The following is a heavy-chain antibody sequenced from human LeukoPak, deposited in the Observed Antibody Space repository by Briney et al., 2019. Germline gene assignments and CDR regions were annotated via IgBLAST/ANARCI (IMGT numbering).Heavy chain of an antibody. CDR2: ISSSSSYI. J-gene: IGHJ4*02. CDR1: GFTFSSYS. Sequence: GGSLRLSCAASGFTFSSYSMNWVRQAPGKGLEWVSSISSSSSYIYYADSVKGRFTISRDNSKNTLYLEMSSLRAEDTAVYYCAKSGYNYDSDACAFIDYWGQGTLVTVSS. D-gene: IGHD3-22*01. V-gene: IGHV3-21*04. CDR3: AKSGYNYDSDACAFIDY.